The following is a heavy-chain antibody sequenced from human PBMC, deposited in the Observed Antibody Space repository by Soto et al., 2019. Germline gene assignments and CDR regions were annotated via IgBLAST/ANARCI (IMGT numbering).Heavy chain of an antibody. CDR2: IYWDDDK. V-gene: IGHV2-5*02. Sequence: QITLNESGPTVVKPAETLTLTCTFSGFSLTTSGVGVGWIRQSPGKAPDWLALIYWDDDKRYSASLKSTLTITKDTSKDQVVLTWASVGPADTASYYCAHRILRTVFGLVTTTAIYFDFWGQGTPVVVSS. CDR3: AHRILRTVFGLVTTTAIYFDF. J-gene: IGHJ4*02. D-gene: IGHD3-3*01. CDR1: GFSLTTSGVG.